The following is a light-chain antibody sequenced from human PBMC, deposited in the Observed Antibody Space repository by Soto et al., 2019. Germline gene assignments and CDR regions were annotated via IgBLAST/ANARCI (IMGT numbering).Light chain of an antibody. CDR2: GTS. CDR1: QSISIW. J-gene: IGKJ1*01. Sequence: DIHMTQSPSTLSASVGDRVTITCRASQSISIWLAWYQQKPGRAPNLLIYGTSSLESGVPSRFSGSGSGTEFPLTISSLQPDDFSTYYCQHYNDYSWTFGQGNKVEIK. V-gene: IGKV1-5*03. CDR3: QHYNDYSWT.